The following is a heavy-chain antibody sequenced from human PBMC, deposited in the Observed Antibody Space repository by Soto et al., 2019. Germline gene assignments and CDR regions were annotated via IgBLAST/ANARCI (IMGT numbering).Heavy chain of an antibody. J-gene: IGHJ4*02. D-gene: IGHD3-10*01. CDR3: VRDLGSGFYDY. V-gene: IGHV3-13*04. Sequence: PGGSLRLSCEVSGFIFSNYDMHWVRQGLGKGLEWVSAIGSDGESYYSDAVKGRFTSSRENAKNSLYLQMNSLRVGDTAVYYCVRDLGSGFYDYWGQGALVTVPS. CDR2: IGSDGES. CDR1: GFIFSNYD.